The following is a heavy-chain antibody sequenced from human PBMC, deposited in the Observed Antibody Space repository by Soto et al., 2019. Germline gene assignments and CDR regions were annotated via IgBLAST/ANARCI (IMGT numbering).Heavy chain of an antibody. J-gene: IGHJ6*03. CDR1: GYTFTSYY. D-gene: IGHD3-10*01. V-gene: IGHV1-46*03. Sequence: QVQLVQSGAEVKKPGASVKVSCKASGYTFTSYYMHWVRQAPGQGLEWMGIINPSGGSTSYAQKFQGRGTMTRDTSTSTVYMELSSLRSEDTAVYYCARDRDYGSGSYFDYYYYMDVWGKGTTVTVSS. CDR3: ARDRDYGSGSYFDYYYYMDV. CDR2: INPSGGST.